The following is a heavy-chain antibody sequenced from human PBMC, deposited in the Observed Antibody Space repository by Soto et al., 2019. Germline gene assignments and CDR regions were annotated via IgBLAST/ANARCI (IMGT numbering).Heavy chain of an antibody. Sequence: ASVKVSCKASGYTFTSYDINWVRQATGQGLEWMGWMNPNSGKTGYEQKFQGKVTMTRNTSISTAYMELSSLRSEDTAVYYCARGPPATVTNRYYYYYMDVWGKGTTVTVSS. V-gene: IGHV1-8*01. D-gene: IGHD4-17*01. CDR2: MNPNSGKT. CDR1: GYTFTSYD. CDR3: ARGPPATVTNRYYYYYMDV. J-gene: IGHJ6*03.